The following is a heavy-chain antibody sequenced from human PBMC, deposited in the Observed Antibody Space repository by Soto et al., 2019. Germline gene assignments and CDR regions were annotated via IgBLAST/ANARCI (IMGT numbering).Heavy chain of an antibody. J-gene: IGHJ5*02. CDR1: GGSISSGGYS. CDR2: IYHSGNT. V-gene: IGHV4-30-2*01. CDR3: ARDQLEGNWFDP. Sequence: SETLSLTCAVSGGSISSGGYSWNWIRQPPGKGLEWIGYIYHSGNTLYNPSLKSRVTISVDKSKNQFSLKLSSVTAADTVVYYCARDQLEGNWFDPWGQGTLVTVSS. D-gene: IGHD1-1*01.